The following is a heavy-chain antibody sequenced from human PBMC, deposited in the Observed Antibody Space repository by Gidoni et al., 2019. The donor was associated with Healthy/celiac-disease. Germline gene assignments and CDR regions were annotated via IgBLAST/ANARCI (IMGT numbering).Heavy chain of an antibody. CDR2: IVVGSGNT. Sequence: QMQLVQSGPEVKKPGTSVKVSCKASGFTFTSTAVQWVRQARGQRLEWIGWIVVGSGNTNYAQKFQERVTITRDMSTSTAYMELSSLRSEDTAVYYCAAGRYDFWSGYNNWFDPWGQGTLVTVSS. CDR1: GFTFTSTA. J-gene: IGHJ5*02. D-gene: IGHD3-3*01. V-gene: IGHV1-58*01. CDR3: AAGRYDFWSGYNNWFDP.